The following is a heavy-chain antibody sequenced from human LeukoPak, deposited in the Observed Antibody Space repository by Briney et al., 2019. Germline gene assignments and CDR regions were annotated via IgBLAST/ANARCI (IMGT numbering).Heavy chain of an antibody. D-gene: IGHD1-1*01. CDR1: GFTFNHYT. CDR2: ISSNRSYI. V-gene: IGHV3-21*01. Sequence: KSGGSLRLSCAASGFTFNHYTMNWVRQAPGKGLEWVSFISSNRSYIYYADSVKGRFTISRDNAKNSLSLQMNSLRADDTAVYYCARGADWTGYYGMDVWGQGTTVTVSS. J-gene: IGHJ6*02. CDR3: ARGADWTGYYGMDV.